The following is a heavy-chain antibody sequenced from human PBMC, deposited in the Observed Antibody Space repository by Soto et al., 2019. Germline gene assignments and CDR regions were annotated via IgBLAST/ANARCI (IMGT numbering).Heavy chain of an antibody. CDR1: GYTLTSYG. CDR2: ISAYNGNT. CDR3: ALVYGDYIGDAFDI. Sequence: GASVKVSCKASGYTLTSYGISWVRQAPGQGLEWMGWISAYNGNTNYAQKLQGRVTMTTDTSTSTAYMELRSLRSDDTAVYYCALVYGDYIGDAFDIWGQGTMVTVSS. V-gene: IGHV1-18*01. J-gene: IGHJ3*02. D-gene: IGHD4-17*01.